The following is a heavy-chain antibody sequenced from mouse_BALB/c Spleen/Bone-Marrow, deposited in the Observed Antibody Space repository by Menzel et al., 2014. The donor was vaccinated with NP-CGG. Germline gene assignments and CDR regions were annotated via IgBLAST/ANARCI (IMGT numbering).Heavy chain of an antibody. Sequence: QVQLQQSGAELVRPGSSVKISCESSGYIFSTYWINWVKQRPGQGLEWIGQIYPGDGDTDYNGKFKAKATLTADKSSNTAYMQLSSLTSEDSAVYFCARGGISVDYWGQGTTLTVSS. CDR2: IYPGDGDT. J-gene: IGHJ2*01. V-gene: IGHV1-80*01. CDR1: GYIFSTYW. CDR3: ARGGISVDY.